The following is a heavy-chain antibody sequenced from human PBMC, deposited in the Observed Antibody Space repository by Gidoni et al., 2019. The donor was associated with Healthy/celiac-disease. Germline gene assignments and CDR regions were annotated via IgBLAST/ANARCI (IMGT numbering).Heavy chain of an antibody. CDR1: GFTFSSYD. D-gene: IGHD2-2*01. Sequence: EVQLVESGGGLVQPGGSLRLSCAASGFTFSSYDMHWVRQATGKGLEWVSAIGTAGDPYYPGSVKGRFTISRENAKNSLYLQMNSLRAGDTAVYYCARGVVPAAIDYYMDVWGKGTTVTVSS. J-gene: IGHJ6*03. V-gene: IGHV3-13*05. CDR2: IGTAGDP. CDR3: ARGVVPAAIDYYMDV.